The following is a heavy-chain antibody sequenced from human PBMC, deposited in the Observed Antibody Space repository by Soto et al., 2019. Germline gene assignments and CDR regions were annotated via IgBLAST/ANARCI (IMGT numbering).Heavy chain of an antibody. V-gene: IGHV1-18*01. CDR1: GYTFTSYG. CDR2: ISAYNGNT. D-gene: IGHD6-13*01. CDR3: ARDRGIAAADKYYYYYGMDV. J-gene: IGHJ6*02. Sequence: ASVKVSCKASGYTFTSYGISWVRQAPGQGLEWMGWISAYNGNTNYAQKLQGRVTMTTDTSTSTAYMELRSLRSDDTAVYYCARDRGIAAADKYYYYYGMDVWGQGTTVTVSS.